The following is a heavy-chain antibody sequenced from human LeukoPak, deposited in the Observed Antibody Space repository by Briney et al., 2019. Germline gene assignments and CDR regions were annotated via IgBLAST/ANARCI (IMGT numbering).Heavy chain of an antibody. CDR2: INHSGST. Sequence: GSLRLSCAASGFTVNGNYMSWVRQAPGKGLEWIGEINHSGSTNYNPSLKSRVTISVDTSKNQFSLKLSSVTAADTAVYYCARWQLWFSAFDYWGQGPLVTVSS. D-gene: IGHD5-18*01. CDR3: ARWQLWFSAFDY. J-gene: IGHJ4*02. V-gene: IGHV4-34*01. CDR1: GFTVNGNY.